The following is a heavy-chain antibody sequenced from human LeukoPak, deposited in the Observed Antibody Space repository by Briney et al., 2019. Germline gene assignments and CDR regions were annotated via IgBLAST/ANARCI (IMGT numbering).Heavy chain of an antibody. CDR3: ATALITIFGVV. CDR1: GYTFTSYG. D-gene: IGHD3-3*01. J-gene: IGHJ4*02. CDR2: ISAYNGNT. Sequence: VASVKVSCMASGYTFTSYGISWVRQAPGQGLEWMGWISAYNGNTNYAQKLQGRVTMTTDTSTSTAYMELRSLRSDDTAVYYCATALITIFGVVWGQGTLVTVSS. V-gene: IGHV1-18*01.